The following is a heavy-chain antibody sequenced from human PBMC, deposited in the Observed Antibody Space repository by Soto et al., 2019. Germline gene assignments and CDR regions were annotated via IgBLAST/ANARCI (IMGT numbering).Heavy chain of an antibody. CDR3: ARDRRITVSHYYGMDI. V-gene: IGHV3-53*01. CDR2: IYSGGST. J-gene: IGHJ6*02. Sequence: GGSLRLSCAASGLTVSSNYVSWVRQAPGKGLEWVALIYSGGSTYYADSVRGRFTISRDNSKNTLYLEMISLRAEDTAMYYCARDRRITVSHYYGMDIWGQGTTVTVSS. CDR1: GLTVSSNY. D-gene: IGHD3-3*01.